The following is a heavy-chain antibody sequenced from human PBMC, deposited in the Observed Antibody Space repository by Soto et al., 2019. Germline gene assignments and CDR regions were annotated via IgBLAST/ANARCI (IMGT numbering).Heavy chain of an antibody. CDR2: IIPIFGTA. V-gene: IGHV1-69*13. Sequence: SVKVSCKASGGTFSSYAISWVRQAPGQGLEWMGGIIPIFGTANYAQKFQGRVTITADESTSTAYMELSSLRSEDTAVYYCAAGYCSGGSCYPYRYYFDYWGRGTLVTVSS. D-gene: IGHD2-15*01. J-gene: IGHJ4*02. CDR3: AAGYCSGGSCYPYRYYFDY. CDR1: GGTFSSYA.